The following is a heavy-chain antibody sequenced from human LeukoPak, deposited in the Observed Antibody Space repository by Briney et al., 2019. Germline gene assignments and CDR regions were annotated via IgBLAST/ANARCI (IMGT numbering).Heavy chain of an antibody. J-gene: IGHJ4*02. D-gene: IGHD4-23*01. V-gene: IGHV3-66*01. CDR2: IYSGGST. CDR3: ARFYGGNSGLYFDY. CDR1: GFTVSSNY. Sequence: GGSLRLSCAASGFTVSSNYMSWVRQAPGKGLEWVSVIYSGGSTYYADSVTGRFTSARDHSKNTLSLRMNRLSAEHTAVYYCARFYGGNSGLYFDYWGQGTLVTVSS.